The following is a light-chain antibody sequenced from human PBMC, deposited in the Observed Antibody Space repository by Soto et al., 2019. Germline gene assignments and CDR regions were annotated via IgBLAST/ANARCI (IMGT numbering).Light chain of an antibody. CDR2: CAS. CDR1: QSVLYSSNNKNY. CDR3: QQYYSTPRP. J-gene: IGKJ3*01. V-gene: IGKV4-1*01. Sequence: DIVMTQSPGSLAVSLGERATINCKSSQSVLYSSNNKNYLAWYQQKRGQPPKLLIYCASTRESGVPDRYSGSGSGPDFTLTISSRQAEDGAVYYCQQYYSTPRPFGPGTKVDIK.